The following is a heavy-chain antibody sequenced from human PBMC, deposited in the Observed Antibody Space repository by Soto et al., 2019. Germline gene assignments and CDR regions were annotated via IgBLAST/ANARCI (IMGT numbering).Heavy chain of an antibody. V-gene: IGHV3-64D*08. Sequence: GGSLRLSCSASGFTFSSYAMHWVRQAPGKGLEYVSAISSNGGSTYYADSVKGRFTISRDNSKNTLYLQMSSLRAEDTAVYYCVTYYYDSSGYPIGDYYYGMDVWGQGTTVTVSS. J-gene: IGHJ6*02. CDR1: GFTFSSYA. CDR3: VTYYYDSSGYPIGDYYYGMDV. CDR2: ISSNGGST. D-gene: IGHD3-22*01.